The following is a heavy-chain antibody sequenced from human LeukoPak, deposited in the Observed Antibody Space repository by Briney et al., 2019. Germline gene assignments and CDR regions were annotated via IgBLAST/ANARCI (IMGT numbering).Heavy chain of an antibody. CDR2: IYYSGST. CDR1: GYSISSGYY. V-gene: IGHV4-38-2*02. J-gene: IGHJ6*03. D-gene: IGHD2-15*01. CDR3: ARHVNIIVAVYYYYMDV. Sequence: SETLSLTCTVSGYSISSGYYWGWIRQPPGKGLEWIGSIYYSGSTYYNPSLKSRVTISVDTSKNQFSLKLSSVTAADTAVYYCARHVNIIVAVYYYYMDVWGKGTTVTVSS.